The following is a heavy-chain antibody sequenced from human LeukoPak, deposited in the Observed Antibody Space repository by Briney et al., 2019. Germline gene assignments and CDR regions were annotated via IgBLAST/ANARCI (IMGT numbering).Heavy chain of an antibody. V-gene: IGHV3-15*01. CDR2: IKSKADGGIS. D-gene: IGHD3-22*01. J-gene: IGHJ4*02. CDR3: TTTYHYDSSPGSFDY. CDR1: GFTFTNAW. Sequence: GGSLRLSCAASGFTFTNAWKTWVRQAPGKGLEWVGRIKSKADGGISDYAKPVKGRFTFSRDDSKNTLYLLMNSLKTEDTGVYYCTTTYHYDSSPGSFDYWGQGTLVTVSS.